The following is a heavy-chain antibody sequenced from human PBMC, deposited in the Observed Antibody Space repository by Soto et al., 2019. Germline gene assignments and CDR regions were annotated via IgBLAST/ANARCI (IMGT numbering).Heavy chain of an antibody. D-gene: IGHD3-3*01. V-gene: IGHV1-8*01. CDR2: MNPNSGNT. Sequence: GASVKVSCKASGYTFTSYDINWVRQATGQGLEWMGWMNPNSGNTGYAQKFQGRVTMTRNTSISTAYMELSSLRSEDTAVYYCARVPYDFWSGYPTYYFDYWGQGXLVTVYS. J-gene: IGHJ4*02. CDR1: GYTFTSYD. CDR3: ARVPYDFWSGYPTYYFDY.